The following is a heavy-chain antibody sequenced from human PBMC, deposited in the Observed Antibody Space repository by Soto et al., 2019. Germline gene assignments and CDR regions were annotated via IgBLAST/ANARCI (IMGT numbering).Heavy chain of an antibody. CDR1: GFTFSSYG. CDR3: GYDSSGYYRPRFDP. D-gene: IGHD3-22*01. V-gene: IGHV3-30*03. Sequence: GGSLRLSCAASGFTFSSYGMHWVRQAPGKGLEWVAVISYDGSNKYYADSVKGRFTISRDNSKNTLYLQMNSLRAEDTAVYYCGYDSSGYYRPRFDPWGQGTLVTVSS. CDR2: ISYDGSNK. J-gene: IGHJ5*02.